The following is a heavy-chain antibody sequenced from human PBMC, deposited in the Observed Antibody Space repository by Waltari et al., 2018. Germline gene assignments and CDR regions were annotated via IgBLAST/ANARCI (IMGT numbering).Heavy chain of an antibody. CDR3: AAGWLLLGAFDV. D-gene: IGHD3-22*01. CDR2: ISGSGGST. Sequence: EVQLLESGGGLVQPGGSLRLSCADSGFTFSNYAMSWVRQAPGKGLGWVSAISGSGGSTYYADSVKGRFTISRDNSKNTLYLHMNSLRAEDTAVYYCAAGWLLLGAFDVWGQGTMVTVSS. V-gene: IGHV3-23*01. J-gene: IGHJ3*01. CDR1: GFTFSNYA.